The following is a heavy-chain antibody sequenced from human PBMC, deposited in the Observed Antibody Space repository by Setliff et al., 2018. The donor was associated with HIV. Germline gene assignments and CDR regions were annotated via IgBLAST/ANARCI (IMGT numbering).Heavy chain of an antibody. J-gene: IGHJ1*01. V-gene: IGHV4-59*01. Sequence: SETLSLTCTVSGVSISNYYWSWIRQPPGKGLEWIGYMYYSGNTNYNPSLKSRVTISVDTSKNQFSLKLSSVTAADTAVYYCARAGYYGSTSYWEYFQHWGQGTLVTVSS. CDR1: GVSISNYY. CDR3: ARAGYYGSTSYWEYFQH. D-gene: IGHD3-22*01. CDR2: MYYSGNT.